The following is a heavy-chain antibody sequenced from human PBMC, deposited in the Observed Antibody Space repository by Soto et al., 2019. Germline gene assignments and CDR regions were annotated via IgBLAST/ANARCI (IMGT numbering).Heavy chain of an antibody. J-gene: IGHJ6*03. D-gene: IGHD2-21*01. CDR2: IYYSGST. V-gene: IGHV4-59*08. CDR1: GGSISSYY. CDR3: ARLISTWTPRHMYYYEMDV. Sequence: SETLSLTCTVSGGSISSYYWSWFRQLSGKGLEWIGHIYYSGSTNYNPSLRCRVTKSEDTSKNLCSLRRSSATAADTAVYYCARLISTWTPRHMYYYEMDVWRKGTTVTGS.